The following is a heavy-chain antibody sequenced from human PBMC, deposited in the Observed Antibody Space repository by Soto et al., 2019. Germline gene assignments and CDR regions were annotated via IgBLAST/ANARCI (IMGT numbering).Heavy chain of an antibody. V-gene: IGHV3-74*01. CDR1: GFTFSSYW. D-gene: IGHD3-3*01. J-gene: IGHJ6*02. CDR3: ARDGQSGFWSGYYLDV. CDR2: ISDDGSRT. Sequence: PGGSLRLSCAASGFTFSSYWMHWARQAPGKGLVWVSRISDDGSRTSYADSVKGRFTISRDNAKNTLYLQMNSLRAEDTAVYYCARDGQSGFWSGYYLDVWGQGTTVTVSS.